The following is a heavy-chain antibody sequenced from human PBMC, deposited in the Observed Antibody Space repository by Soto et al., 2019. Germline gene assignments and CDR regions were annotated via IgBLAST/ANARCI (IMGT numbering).Heavy chain of an antibody. V-gene: IGHV4-59*01. CDR3: ARDGRRYYYYGMDV. CDR1: GGSISSYY. J-gene: IGHJ6*02. CDR2: IYYSGST. Sequence: SETLSLTCTVSGGSISSYYWSWIRQPPGKGLEWIGYIYYSGSTNYNPSLKSRVTISVDTSKNQFSLKLSSVTAADTAVYYCARDGRRYYYYGMDVWGQGTTVTVSS.